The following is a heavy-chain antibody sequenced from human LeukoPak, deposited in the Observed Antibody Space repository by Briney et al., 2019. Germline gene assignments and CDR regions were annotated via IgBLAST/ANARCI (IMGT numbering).Heavy chain of an antibody. CDR2: IYYSGTT. Sequence: PSETLSLTCTVSGGSISSYHWSWIRQPPGKGLEWIGYIYYSGTTNYNPSLKSRLIISVDTSKNQFSLRLTSVTAADTAVYYCARGKGRDGNNWLFDYWGQGTLVTVSS. CDR3: ARGKGRDGNNWLFDY. CDR1: GGSISSYH. D-gene: IGHD5-24*01. V-gene: IGHV4-59*12. J-gene: IGHJ4*02.